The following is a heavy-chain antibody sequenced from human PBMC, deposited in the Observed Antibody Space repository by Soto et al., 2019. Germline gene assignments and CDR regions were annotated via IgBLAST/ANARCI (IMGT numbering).Heavy chain of an antibody. CDR3: VRTSLVVAAATREDY. CDR2: INSDGSST. D-gene: IGHD2-15*01. V-gene: IGHV3-74*01. Sequence: EVQLVESGGGLVQPGGSLRLSCAASGFTFSSYWMHWVRQAPGKGLVWVPRINSDGSSTSYADSVKGRFPISRDNAKNTLYLQMNSLRAEDTAVYYCVRTSLVVAAATREDYWGQGTLVTVSS. CDR1: GFTFSSYW. J-gene: IGHJ4*02.